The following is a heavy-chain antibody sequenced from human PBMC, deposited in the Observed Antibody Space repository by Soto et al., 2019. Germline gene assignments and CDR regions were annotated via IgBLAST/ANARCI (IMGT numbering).Heavy chain of an antibody. D-gene: IGHD2-15*01. CDR1: GFTFSSYA. CDR2: ISGSGGRT. Sequence: EVQLLESGGGLVQPGGSLRLSCAASGFTFSSYAMSWVRQAPGKGLEWVSAISGSGGRTYYADSVKGRFTISRDNSKNTLYLQMNSRRAEATAVYYCAKDWPGSVAATQGFDYWGQGTLVTVSS. J-gene: IGHJ4*02. CDR3: AKDWPGSVAATQGFDY. V-gene: IGHV3-23*01.